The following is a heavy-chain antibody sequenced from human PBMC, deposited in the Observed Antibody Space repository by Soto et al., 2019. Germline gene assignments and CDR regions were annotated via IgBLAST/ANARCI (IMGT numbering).Heavy chain of an antibody. CDR2: ISYDGSNK. D-gene: IGHD3-10*01. V-gene: IGHV3-30-3*01. CDR1: GFTFSSYA. J-gene: IGHJ5*02. Sequence: SLRLSCAASGFTFSSYAMHWVRQAPGKGLEWVAVISYDGSNKYYADSVKGRFTISRDNSKNTLYLQMNSLRAEDTAVYYCARDFFTMAFFHQPWGQGTLVTVSS. CDR3: ARDFFTMAFFHQP.